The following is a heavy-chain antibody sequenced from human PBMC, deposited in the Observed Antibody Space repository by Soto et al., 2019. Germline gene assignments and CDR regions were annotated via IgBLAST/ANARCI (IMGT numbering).Heavy chain of an antibody. J-gene: IGHJ3*02. D-gene: IGHD5-12*01. CDR1: GFTFSSYA. Sequence: EVQLLESGGGLVQPGGSLRLSCAASGFTFSSYAMSWVRQAPGKGLEWVSAISGSGGSTYYADSVKGRFTISRDNSKNTLYLQMNSLRAEDTAVYYCAKPLQTSLEYSGYDLPTSGAFDIWGQGTMVTVSS. V-gene: IGHV3-23*01. CDR3: AKPLQTSLEYSGYDLPTSGAFDI. CDR2: ISGSGGST.